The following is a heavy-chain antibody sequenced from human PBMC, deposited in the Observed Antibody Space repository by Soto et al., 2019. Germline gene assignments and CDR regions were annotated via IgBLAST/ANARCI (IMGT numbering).Heavy chain of an antibody. V-gene: IGHV4-59*08. CDR2: IYYSGST. CDR1: GGSISSYY. Sequence: SETLSLTCTVSGGSISSYYWSWIRQPPGKGLEWIGYIYYSGSTNYNPSLKSRVTISVDTSKNQFSLKLSSVTAADTAVYYCARSSSSWPFDYWGQGTLVTVSS. D-gene: IGHD6-13*01. J-gene: IGHJ4*02. CDR3: ARSSSSWPFDY.